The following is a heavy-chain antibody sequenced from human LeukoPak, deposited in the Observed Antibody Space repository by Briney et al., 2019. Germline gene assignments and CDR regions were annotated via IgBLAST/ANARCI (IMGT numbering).Heavy chain of an antibody. V-gene: IGHV4-31*03. J-gene: IGHJ4*02. CDR3: ARIGHEDSFVATGHFDY. CDR2: IYYSGST. Sequence: TLSLTCTVSGGSISSGGYYWSWIRQHPGKGLEWIGYIYYSGSTYYNPSLKSRVTISVDTSKNQFSLKLSSVTAADTAVYYCARIGHEDSFVATGHFDYWGLGTLVTVSS. D-gene: IGHD5-12*01. CDR1: GGSISSGGYY.